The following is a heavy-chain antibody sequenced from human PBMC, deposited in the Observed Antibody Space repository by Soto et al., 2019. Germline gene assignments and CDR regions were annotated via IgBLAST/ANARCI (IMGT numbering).Heavy chain of an antibody. V-gene: IGHV3-9*01. CDR2: ISWNSGSI. D-gene: IGHD6-19*01. CDR3: EAVAGPPSFDY. Sequence: PVGSLRLSCAASGFTFDDYAMHWVRQAPGKGLEWVSGISWNSGSIGYADSVKGRFTISRDNAKNSLYLQMNSLRAEDTALYYCEAVAGPPSFDYWGQGTLVTVSS. CDR1: GFTFDDYA. J-gene: IGHJ4*02.